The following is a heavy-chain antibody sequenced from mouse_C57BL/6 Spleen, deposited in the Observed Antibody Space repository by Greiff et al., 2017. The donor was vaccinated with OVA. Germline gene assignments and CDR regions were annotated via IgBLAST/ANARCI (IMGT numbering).Heavy chain of an antibody. CDR3: TTLGLTMDY. D-gene: IGHD2-4*01. CDR1: GFNIKDDY. CDR2: IDPENGDT. J-gene: IGHJ4*01. Sequence: VQLKESGAELVRPGASVKLSCTASGFNIKDDYMHWVKQRPEQGLEWIGWIDPENGDTEYASKFQGKATITADTSSNTAYLQLSSLTSEDTAVYYCTTLGLTMDYWGQGTSVTVSS. V-gene: IGHV14-4*01.